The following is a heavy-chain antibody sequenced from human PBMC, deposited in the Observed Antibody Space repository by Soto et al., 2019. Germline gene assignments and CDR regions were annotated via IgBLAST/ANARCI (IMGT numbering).Heavy chain of an antibody. CDR2: IYYSGST. D-gene: IGHD2-8*02. J-gene: IGHJ6*02. Sequence: SETLSLTCTVSGGSISSGGYYWSWIRQHPGKGLEWIGYIYYSGSTYYNPSLKSRVTISVDTSKNQFSLKLSSVTAADTAVYYCATMTGGIRGYYYYGMDVWGQGTTVTVSS. V-gene: IGHV4-31*03. CDR3: ATMTGGIRGYYYYGMDV. CDR1: GGSISSGGYY.